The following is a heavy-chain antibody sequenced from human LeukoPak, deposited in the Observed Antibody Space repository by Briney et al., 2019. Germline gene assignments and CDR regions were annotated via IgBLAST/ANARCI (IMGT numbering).Heavy chain of an antibody. D-gene: IGHD6-6*01. CDR2: IRSKANSYAT. CDR1: GFTFSGSA. CDR3: TRLKYSSSS. J-gene: IGHJ5*02. Sequence: GGSLRLSCAASGFTFSGSAMHWVRQASGKGLEWVGRIRSKANSYATAYAASVKGRFTISRDDSKNTAYLQMNSLKTEDTAVYYCTRLKYSSSSWGQGTLVTVSS. V-gene: IGHV3-73*01.